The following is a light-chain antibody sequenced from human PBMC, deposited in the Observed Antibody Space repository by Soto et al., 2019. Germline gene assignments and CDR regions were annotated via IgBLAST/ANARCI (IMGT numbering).Light chain of an antibody. J-gene: IGKJ2*01. Sequence: DIQMTQSPSSLSASVGDRFTITCRASQTINSYLHWYQQRPGKAPKLLVFAADTLQSGVPSRFSGGGSGTDFTLTISSLQPEDFVTYYCHQSFSAPFTFGQGTKVDIK. V-gene: IGKV1-39*01. CDR1: QTINSY. CDR3: HQSFSAPFT. CDR2: AAD.